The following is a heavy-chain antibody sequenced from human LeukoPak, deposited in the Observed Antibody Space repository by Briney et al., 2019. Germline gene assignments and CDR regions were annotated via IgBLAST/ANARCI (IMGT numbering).Heavy chain of an antibody. CDR2: IYYTGGT. D-gene: IGHD6-13*01. J-gene: IGHJ4*02. Sequence: PSETXSLTCTVSGGSISTRSYHWGWIPQSPEKGLEWIATIYYTGGTYYNPSLKSRVTISIDTSKNQFSLKMSSVTAADTAVYYCARVSSGSRFDSWGQGTLVTVSS. CDR3: ARVSSGSRFDS. CDR1: GGSISTRSYH. V-gene: IGHV4-39*07.